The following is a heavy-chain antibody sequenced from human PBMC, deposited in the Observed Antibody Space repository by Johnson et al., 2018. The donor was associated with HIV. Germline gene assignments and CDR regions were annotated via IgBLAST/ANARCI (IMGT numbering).Heavy chain of an antibody. V-gene: IGHV3-30-3*01. Sequence: QVHLVESGGGLVQPGMSLRLSCAASGFTFSSYAMHWVRQAPGKGLEWVALISYDGTNKYYADSVKGRFTISRDNSKNTLYLQMNSLRAEDTAVYYCARDEPYNLNAFDIWGQGTMVTVSS. CDR1: GFTFSSYA. D-gene: IGHD5-24*01. CDR2: ISYDGTNK. J-gene: IGHJ3*02. CDR3: ARDEPYNLNAFDI.